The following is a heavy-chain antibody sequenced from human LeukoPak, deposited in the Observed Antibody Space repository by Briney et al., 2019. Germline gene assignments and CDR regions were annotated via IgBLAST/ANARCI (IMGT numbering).Heavy chain of an antibody. CDR2: IYHSGST. CDR3: ARDGHYDILTGYFQD. D-gene: IGHD3-9*01. Sequence: SETLSLTCTVSGYSISSGYYWGWIRQPPGKGLEWIGSIYHSGSTYYNPSLKSRVTISVDTSKNQFSLKLSSVTAADTAVYYCARDGHYDILTGYFQDWGQGTLVTVSS. J-gene: IGHJ1*01. V-gene: IGHV4-38-2*02. CDR1: GYSISSGYY.